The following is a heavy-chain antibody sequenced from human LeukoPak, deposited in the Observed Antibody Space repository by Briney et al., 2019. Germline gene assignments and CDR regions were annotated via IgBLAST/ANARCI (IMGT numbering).Heavy chain of an antibody. Sequence: ASVKVSCKVSGYTLTELSMHWVRQAPGKGLEWMGGFDPEDGETIYAQKFQGRVTMTEDTSTDTAYMELSSLRSEDTAVYYCASSTSRSGYYYYYYYGMDVWGQGTTVTVSS. D-gene: IGHD3-3*01. CDR2: FDPEDGET. CDR1: GYTLTELS. V-gene: IGHV1-24*01. J-gene: IGHJ6*02. CDR3: ASSTSRSGYYYYYYYGMDV.